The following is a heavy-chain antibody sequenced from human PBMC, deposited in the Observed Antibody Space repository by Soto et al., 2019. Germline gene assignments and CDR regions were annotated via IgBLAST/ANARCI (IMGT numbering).Heavy chain of an antibody. CDR2: INDDGVT. Sequence: SETLSLTCALYGGSFREYYYWSWIRQAPGRGLEWIGEINDDGVTNFHPSLKSRVTLSIDTSKKQFSLKLSSVTAADTAVYYCARGSRDSTRIQLWNYNWFDPWGQGTLVTVSS. J-gene: IGHJ5*02. CDR3: ARGSRDSTRIQLWNYNWFDP. CDR1: GGSFREYYY. V-gene: IGHV4-34*01. D-gene: IGHD5-18*01.